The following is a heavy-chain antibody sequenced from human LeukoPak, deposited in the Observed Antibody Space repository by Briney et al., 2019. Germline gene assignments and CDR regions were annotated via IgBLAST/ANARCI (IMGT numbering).Heavy chain of an antibody. CDR3: AREGGTKYYGMDV. CDR2: IIPMLAMT. CDR1: GGTSSNYA. Sequence: SVKVSCKASGGTSSNYALSWVRQAPGQGLEWMGRIIPMLAMTTYAQKLQGRVTITADKSTRTAYMELSSLTSEDTAVYYCAREGGTKYYGMDVWGQGTTVTVSS. J-gene: IGHJ6*02. D-gene: IGHD2-15*01. V-gene: IGHV1-69*04.